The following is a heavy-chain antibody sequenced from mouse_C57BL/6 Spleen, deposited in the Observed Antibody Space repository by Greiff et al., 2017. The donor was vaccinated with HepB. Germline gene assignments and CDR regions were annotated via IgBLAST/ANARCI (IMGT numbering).Heavy chain of an antibody. V-gene: IGHV1-7*01. CDR3: ASAGSYVGAMDY. D-gene: IGHD1-1*02. Sequence: QVQLKESGAELAKPGASVKLSCKASGYTFTSYWMHWVKQRPGQGLEWIGYINPSSGYTKYNQKFKDKASLTADKSSSTAYMQLSSLTYEVSAVYYCASAGSYVGAMDYWGQGTSVTVSS. J-gene: IGHJ4*01. CDR1: GYTFTSYW. CDR2: INPSSGYT.